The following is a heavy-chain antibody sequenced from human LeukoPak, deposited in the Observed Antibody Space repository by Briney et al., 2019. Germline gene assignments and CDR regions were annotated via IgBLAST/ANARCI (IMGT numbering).Heavy chain of an antibody. CDR3: AKDTGGSCYSAIAY. V-gene: IGHV3-23*01. J-gene: IGHJ4*02. CDR2: ICGNDGKT. CDR1: GFTFSNYA. Sequence: GGSLRLSCAASGFTFSNYAMSWVRQAPGKGLEWVSGICGNDGKTYYADSVKGRFTISRDNSKNTLHLQMNSLRAEDTALYYCAKDTGGSCYSAIAYWGQGALVTVST. D-gene: IGHD2-15*01.